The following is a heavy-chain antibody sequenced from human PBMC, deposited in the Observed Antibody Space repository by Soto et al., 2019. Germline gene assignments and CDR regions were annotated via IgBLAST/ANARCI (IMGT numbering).Heavy chain of an antibody. CDR2: MNPNSGNT. D-gene: IGHD4-4*01. CDR1: GYTFTSYD. V-gene: IGHV1-8*01. J-gene: IGHJ4*02. Sequence: QVQLVQSGAEVKKPGSSVQVSCKASGYTFTSYDINWVRQATGQGLEGMGWMNPNSGNTGYAQKFQGRVTMTRNTSISTADRGLSRLRSEDTAVYYCAGERTPAAADYSLDYWCQGALVTVSS. CDR3: AGERTPAAADYSLDY.